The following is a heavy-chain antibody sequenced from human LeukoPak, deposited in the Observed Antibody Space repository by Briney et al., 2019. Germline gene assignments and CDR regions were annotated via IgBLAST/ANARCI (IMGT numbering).Heavy chain of an antibody. Sequence: GGSLRLSCAASGFTFSSYSMNWVRQAPGKGLEWVSSISSSSSYIYYADSVKGRFTISRDNAKNSLYLQMNSLRAEDTAVYYCAKRGAEVGTTVAPGDYWGQGILLTVSS. D-gene: IGHD1-26*01. J-gene: IGHJ4*02. V-gene: IGHV3-21*04. CDR1: GFTFSSYS. CDR2: ISSSSSYI. CDR3: AKRGAEVGTTVAPGDY.